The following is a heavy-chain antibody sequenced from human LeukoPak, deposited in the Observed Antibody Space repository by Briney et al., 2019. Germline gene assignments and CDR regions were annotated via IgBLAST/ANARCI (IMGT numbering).Heavy chain of an antibody. V-gene: IGHV4-59*08. CDR3: ARAAWVERWFDP. Sequence: SETLSLTCTVSGGSISSYYWSWIRQPPGKGLEWIGYIYYSGSTNYNPSLKSRVTMSVDTSKNQFSLKLSSVTAADTAVYYCARAAWVERWFDPWGQGTLVTVSS. CDR1: GGSISSYY. D-gene: IGHD6-25*01. J-gene: IGHJ5*02. CDR2: IYYSGST.